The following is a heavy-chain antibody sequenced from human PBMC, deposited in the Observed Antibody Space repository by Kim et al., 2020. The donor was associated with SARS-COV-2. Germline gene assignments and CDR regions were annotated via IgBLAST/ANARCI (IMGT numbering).Heavy chain of an antibody. V-gene: IGHV3-23*03. J-gene: IGHJ6*02. CDR3: AKDSWFGEFRGGMDV. CDR2: IYSGGSST. Sequence: GGSLRLSCAASGFTFSSYAMSWVRQAPGKGLEWVSVIYSGGSSTYYADSVKGRFTISRDNSKNTLYLQMNSLRAEDTAVYYCAKDSWFGEFRGGMDVWGQGTTVTVSS. CDR1: GFTFSSYA. D-gene: IGHD3-10*01.